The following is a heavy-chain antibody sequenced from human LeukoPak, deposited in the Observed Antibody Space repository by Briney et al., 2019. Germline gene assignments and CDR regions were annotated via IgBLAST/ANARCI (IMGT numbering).Heavy chain of an antibody. Sequence: SETLSLTCTVSGYSISSGYYWGWIRQPPGKGLEWIGIIYHSGSTYYNPSLKSRLTISVDPSKNQFSLKLSSVTAADTAVYYCARSGANWGSEDAFDIWGQGTMVTVSS. D-gene: IGHD7-27*01. CDR2: IYHSGST. V-gene: IGHV4-38-2*02. CDR3: ARSGANWGSEDAFDI. J-gene: IGHJ3*02. CDR1: GYSISSGYY.